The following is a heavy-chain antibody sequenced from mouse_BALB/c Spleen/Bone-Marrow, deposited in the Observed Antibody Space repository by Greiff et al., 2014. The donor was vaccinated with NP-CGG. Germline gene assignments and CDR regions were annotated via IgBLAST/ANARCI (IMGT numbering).Heavy chain of an antibody. CDR1: GFSIKDTY. CDR2: VDPANGNT. V-gene: IGHV14-3*02. D-gene: IGHD2-14*01. J-gene: IGHJ2*01. Sequence: VHVKQSGAELVKPGASVKLSCTASGFSIKDTYMHWVKQRPEQGLEWIGRVDPANGNTKYDPKFQGKATITADTSSNTAYLQLSSLTSEDTAVYYCARYRLGTYFDYRGQGTTLTVSS. CDR3: ARYRLGTYFDY.